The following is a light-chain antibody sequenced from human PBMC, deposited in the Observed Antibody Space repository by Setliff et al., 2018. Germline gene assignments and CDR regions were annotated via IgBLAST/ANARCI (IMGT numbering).Light chain of an antibody. J-gene: IGLJ1*01. V-gene: IGLV2-14*03. CDR2: AVS. Sequence: SVLAQPASVCGSPGQSITISCSGTSRDVGSYDLVSWYQQHPGKAPKLIIYAVSDRPSGVSNRFSGSKSGNTASLTISGLQTEDEADYYCNAYTSGSTYVFGTGTKGTV. CDR3: NAYTSGSTYV. CDR1: SRDVGSYDL.